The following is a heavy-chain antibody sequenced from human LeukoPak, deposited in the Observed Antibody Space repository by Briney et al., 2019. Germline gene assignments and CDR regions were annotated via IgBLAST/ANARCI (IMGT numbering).Heavy chain of an antibody. D-gene: IGHD6-13*01. CDR2: IIPIFGTA. CDR1: GYTLTELS. V-gene: IGHV1-69*06. CDR3: ASNEQQLVLGYYYYYYMDV. J-gene: IGHJ6*03. Sequence: GASVKVSCKVSGYTLTELSMHWVRQAPGQGLEWMGGIIPIFGTASYAQKFQGRVTITADKSTSTAYMELSSLRSEDTAVYYCASNEQQLVLGYYYYYYMDVWGKGTTVTVSS.